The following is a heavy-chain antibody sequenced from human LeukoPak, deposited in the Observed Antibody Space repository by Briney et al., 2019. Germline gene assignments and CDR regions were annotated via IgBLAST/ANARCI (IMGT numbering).Heavy chain of an antibody. D-gene: IGHD6-19*01. CDR3: AILSLSGGSFDY. J-gene: IGHJ4*02. CDR2: IRYDGSNR. CDR1: GFTFSCYG. V-gene: IGHV3-30*02. Sequence: GGGLRLSCATPGFTFSCYGMPRVRPAPRQGGEWGAFIRYDGSNRYYADSVKGRFTISRDNSMDALYLQMNSLSSEDTAVYYCAILSLSGGSFDYWGQGALVTVSS.